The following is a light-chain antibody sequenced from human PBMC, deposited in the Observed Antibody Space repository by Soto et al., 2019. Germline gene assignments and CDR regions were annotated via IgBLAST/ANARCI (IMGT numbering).Light chain of an antibody. CDR1: QSIMNNY. CDR3: QQYGRSPIT. V-gene: IGKV3-20*01. J-gene: IGKJ5*01. Sequence: EIVLTQSPGTLPLSPGERVTLSCRASQSIMNNYLAWYQQQPGQAPRLLIYGASSRVTGIPDRFSGSGSGTDFTLTISRLEPEDFAVYHCQQYGRSPITFGQGTRLEIK. CDR2: GAS.